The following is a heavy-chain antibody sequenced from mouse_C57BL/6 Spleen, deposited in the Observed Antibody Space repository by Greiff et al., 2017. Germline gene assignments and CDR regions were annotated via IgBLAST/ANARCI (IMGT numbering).Heavy chain of an antibody. J-gene: IGHJ4*01. D-gene: IGHD1-1*01. V-gene: IGHV1-55*01. CDR3: ARGGITTVVAPYYAMDY. CDR2: IYPGSGST. Sequence: VQLQQPGAELVKPGASVKMSCKASGYTFTSYWITWVKQRPGQGLEWIGDIYPGSGSTNYNEKFKSKATLTVDTSSSTAYMQLSSLTSEDSAVYYCARGGITTVVAPYYAMDYWGQGTSVTVSS. CDR1: GYTFTSYW.